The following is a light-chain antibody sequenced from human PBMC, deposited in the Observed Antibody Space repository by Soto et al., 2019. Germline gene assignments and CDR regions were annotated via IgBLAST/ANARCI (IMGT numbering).Light chain of an antibody. Sequence: EIVLTQSPGTLSLSPGERATLSCRSSQSVSNSYLAWYQQKPGQAPRLLIYDVSSRATGIPDRFSGSGSGTDVTLTISRLESEDFAVYSCQQYGISPTFGQGTKVEIK. CDR3: QQYGISPT. CDR1: QSVSNSY. J-gene: IGKJ1*01. V-gene: IGKV3-20*01. CDR2: DVS.